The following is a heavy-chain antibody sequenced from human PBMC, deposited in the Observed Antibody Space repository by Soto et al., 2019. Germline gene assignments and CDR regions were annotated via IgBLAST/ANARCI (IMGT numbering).Heavy chain of an antibody. CDR3: ARGTRYTYGYPLDY. D-gene: IGHD5-18*01. J-gene: IGHJ4*02. CDR2: TNHGGNT. CDR1: GGSFSGYY. Sequence: QVQLQQWGAGLLKPSETLSLTCAVSGGSFSGYYWSWIRQPPGRGLEWIGETNHGGNTKYNPSLKSRVTISEDRSKNQVSLNLSSVTAADTAVYYCARGTRYTYGYPLDYWGQGTRVTVSS. V-gene: IGHV4-34*02.